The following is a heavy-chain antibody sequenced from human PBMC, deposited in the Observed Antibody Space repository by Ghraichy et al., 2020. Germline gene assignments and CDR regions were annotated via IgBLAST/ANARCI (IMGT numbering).Heavy chain of an antibody. CDR1: GASISSNSFY. CDR3: ARHFGSDLTEHFDY. D-gene: IGHD1-26*01. Sequence: SETLSLTCTVSGASISSNSFYWGWIRQPPGKGLEWIGSIFYSGSTYYNPSLKSRVTASVDTSNNQFSLRLTSVTAADTAVYYCARHFGSDLTEHFDYWGQGTLVTVSS. CDR2: IFYSGST. J-gene: IGHJ4*02. V-gene: IGHV4-39*01.